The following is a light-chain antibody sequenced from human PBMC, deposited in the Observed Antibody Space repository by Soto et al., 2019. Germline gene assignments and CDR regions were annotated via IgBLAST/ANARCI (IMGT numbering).Light chain of an antibody. Sequence: DIQMTQSPSTLSASVGDRVTITCRANQSISSWLAWYQRRPGKAPRLLISKASSLESGVPSRFSGGGFGTEFTLTISSLQPDDFATYHCQQYYSRVTFGQGTTVEIK. V-gene: IGKV1-5*03. J-gene: IGKJ1*01. CDR2: KAS. CDR1: QSISSW. CDR3: QQYYSRVT.